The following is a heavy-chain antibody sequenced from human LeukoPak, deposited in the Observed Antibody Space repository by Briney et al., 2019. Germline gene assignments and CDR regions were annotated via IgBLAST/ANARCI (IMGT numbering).Heavy chain of an antibody. V-gene: IGHV3-30-3*02. CDR1: GFTFSSYA. D-gene: IGHD3-3*01. CDR3: AKLGVRFLEWLLQTGVYGMDV. CDR2: ISYDGSNK. Sequence: GGSLRLSCAASGFTFSSYAMHWVRQAPGKGLEWVAVISYDGSNKYYADSVKGRFTISRDNSKNTLYLQMNSLRAEDTAVYYCAKLGVRFLEWLLQTGVYGMDVWGQGTAVTVSS. J-gene: IGHJ6*02.